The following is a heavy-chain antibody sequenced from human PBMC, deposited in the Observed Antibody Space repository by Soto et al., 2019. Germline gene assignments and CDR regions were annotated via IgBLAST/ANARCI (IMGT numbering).Heavy chain of an antibody. Sequence: SETLSLTCAVSPRSISSGGYSWSWIRQPPGKRLEWIGYIYHSGSTYYNPSLKSRVTISVDRSKNQFSLKLSSVTAADTAVYYCARGSGRYDFWSGYPDYYYYGMDVWGQGTTVTVSS. CDR3: ARGSGRYDFWSGYPDYYYYGMDV. CDR1: PRSISSGGYS. D-gene: IGHD3-3*01. CDR2: IYHSGST. J-gene: IGHJ6*02. V-gene: IGHV4-30-2*01.